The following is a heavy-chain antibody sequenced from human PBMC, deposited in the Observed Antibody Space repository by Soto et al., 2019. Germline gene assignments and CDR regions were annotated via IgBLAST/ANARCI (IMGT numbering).Heavy chain of an antibody. Sequence: GGSLRLSCVASGFTFSSYWMSWVRQAPGKGLEWLANIKQDGSEKYYVDSVKGRFTISRDNAKNSLYLQMNSLRAEDTAVYYCARGRNTWFGELLDYFDYWGQGTLVTVSS. CDR1: GFTFSSYW. J-gene: IGHJ4*02. CDR3: ARGRNTWFGELLDYFDY. D-gene: IGHD3-10*01. V-gene: IGHV3-7*03. CDR2: IKQDGSEK.